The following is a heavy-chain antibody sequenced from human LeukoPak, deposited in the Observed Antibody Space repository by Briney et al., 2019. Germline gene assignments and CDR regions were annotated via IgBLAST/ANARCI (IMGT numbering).Heavy chain of an antibody. Sequence: PGGPLRLSCAASGFTFRNYATTWVRQAPGKGLDWVALIGARDGRTYYADPVKGRFTISRDNFKNTLYLQMNSLRAEDTAIYYCAKGLYDYALDVWGQGTAVTVSS. CDR3: AKGLYDYALDV. CDR1: GFTFRNYA. CDR2: IGARDGRT. J-gene: IGHJ6*02. V-gene: IGHV3-23*01.